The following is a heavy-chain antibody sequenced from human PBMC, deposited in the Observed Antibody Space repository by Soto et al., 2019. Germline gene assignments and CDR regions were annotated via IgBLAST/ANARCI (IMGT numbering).Heavy chain of an antibody. CDR3: AHSRVFDWFDP. D-gene: IGHD6-13*01. V-gene: IGHV2-5*01. CDR2: IFWNDDE. J-gene: IGHJ5*02. CDR1: GFSLSTSEVG. Sequence: QITLKESGPTLVKPTQTLTLTCTFSGFSLSTSEVGVGWIRQPPGKALEWLALIFWNDDERYNPSLKSRLTITKDISKNQVVPTMTNMDPVDTATYFCAHSRVFDWFDPWGQGTLVTVSS.